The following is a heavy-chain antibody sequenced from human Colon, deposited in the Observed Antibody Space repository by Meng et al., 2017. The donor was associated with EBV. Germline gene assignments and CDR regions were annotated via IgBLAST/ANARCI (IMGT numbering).Heavy chain of an antibody. J-gene: IGHJ4*02. Sequence: QAQLHVLGAGLFDPSATLSPTCTVSCGSFGDTYWALIRQPPGKGLEWIGEINHVGSTTYNPSHKSRVTISVDTSKNQFSLKLSSVTAADAAVYYCASSDCSGGTCYLDCWGQGTLVTVSS. CDR1: CGSFGDTY. CDR2: INHVGST. V-gene: IGHV4-34*01. D-gene: IGHD2-15*01. CDR3: ASSDCSGGTCYLDC.